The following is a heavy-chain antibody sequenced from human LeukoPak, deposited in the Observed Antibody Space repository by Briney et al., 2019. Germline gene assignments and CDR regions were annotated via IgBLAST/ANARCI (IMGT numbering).Heavy chain of an antibody. CDR3: AKDDYYDSSGYRGYFDY. CDR2: ISGSGGST. CDR1: VFTYSSYA. V-gene: IGHV3-23*01. Sequence: PGGSLRLSCAASVFTYSSYAMSWVRQAPGKGLEWVSAISGSGGSTYYADSVRGRFTIPRDNSKNTLYLQMNSLRAEDTAVYYCAKDDYYDSSGYRGYFDYWGQGTLVAVSS. J-gene: IGHJ4*02. D-gene: IGHD3-22*01.